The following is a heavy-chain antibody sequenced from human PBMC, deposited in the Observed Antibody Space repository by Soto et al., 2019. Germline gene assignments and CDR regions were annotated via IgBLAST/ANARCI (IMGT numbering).Heavy chain of an antibody. J-gene: IGHJ6*02. CDR2: IIPILGIA. D-gene: IGHD3-16*01. CDR1: GGTFSSYT. CDR3: ARAPRIGDYVWGSYYKALPPKNIELQYYYGMDV. V-gene: IGHV1-69*02. Sequence: GASVKVSCKASGGTFSSYTISWVRQAPGQGLEWMGRIIPILGIANYAQKFQGRVTITADKSTSTAYMELSSLRSEDTAVYYCARAPRIGDYVWGSYYKALPPKNIELQYYYGMDVWGQGTTVTVSS.